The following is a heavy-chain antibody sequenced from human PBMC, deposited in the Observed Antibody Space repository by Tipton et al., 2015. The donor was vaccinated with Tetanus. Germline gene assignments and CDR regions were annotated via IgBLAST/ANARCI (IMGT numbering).Heavy chain of an antibody. J-gene: IGHJ6*02. D-gene: IGHD2-21*02. V-gene: IGHV3-53*01. CDR3: ARGGIAYCGGDREPYYYYGMDV. CDR1: GFTVSSNY. Sequence: SLRLSCAASGFTVSSNYMSWVRQAPGKGLEWVSVIYSGGSTYYADSVKGRFTISRDNSKNTLYLQMNSLRAEDTAVYYCARGGIAYCGGDREPYYYYGMDVWGQGTTVTVSS. CDR2: IYSGGST.